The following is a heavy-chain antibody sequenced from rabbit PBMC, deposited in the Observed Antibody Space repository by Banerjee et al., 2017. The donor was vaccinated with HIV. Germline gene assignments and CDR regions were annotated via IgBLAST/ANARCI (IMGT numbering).Heavy chain of an antibody. Sequence: QEQLEESGGDLVKPEGSLTLTCTASGFSFSNKYVMCWVRQAPGKGLEWIACINTSSGNTVYATWAKGRFTISRTSSTTVTLQMTSLTAADTATYFCARDPYGSGSAYNLWGPGTLVTVS. D-gene: IGHD5-1*01. J-gene: IGHJ4*01. CDR1: GFSFSNKYV. CDR2: INTSSGNT. CDR3: ARDPYGSGSAYNL. V-gene: IGHV1S45*01.